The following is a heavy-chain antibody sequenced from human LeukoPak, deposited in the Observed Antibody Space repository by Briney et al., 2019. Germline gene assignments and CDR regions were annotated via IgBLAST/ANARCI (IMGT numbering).Heavy chain of an antibody. D-gene: IGHD1-26*01. CDR2: IDSMSGSI. Sequence: GGSLRLSCTASGFSFSIYSMNWVRQAPGKGLEWVSYIDSMSGSIYYADSVKGRFTISRDNAKNSLHLQMNSLRAEDTAVYYCAREVGTPQAFDIWGQGTMVTVSS. V-gene: IGHV3-48*01. CDR3: AREVGTPQAFDI. J-gene: IGHJ3*02. CDR1: GFSFSIYS.